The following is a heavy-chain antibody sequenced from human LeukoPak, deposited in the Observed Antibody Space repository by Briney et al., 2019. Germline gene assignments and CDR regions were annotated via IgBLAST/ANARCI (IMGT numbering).Heavy chain of an antibody. CDR2: ISGSGGST. CDR1: GFSFRTYG. D-gene: IGHD3-22*01. Sequence: GGSLRLSCAASGFSFRTYGMSWVRQAPGKGLEWVSAISGSGGSTYYADSVKGRFTISRDNSKNTLYLQMNSLRAEDTAVYYCAKDLTYYYDSSYFDYWGQGTLVTVSS. J-gene: IGHJ4*02. CDR3: AKDLTYYYDSSYFDY. V-gene: IGHV3-23*01.